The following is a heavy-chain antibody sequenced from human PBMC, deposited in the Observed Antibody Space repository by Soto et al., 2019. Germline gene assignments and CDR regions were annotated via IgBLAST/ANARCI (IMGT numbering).Heavy chain of an antibody. CDR2: IYYSGST. CDR3: ARDSRGYDFWSGYASVSYGMDV. CDR1: GGSISSYY. J-gene: IGHJ6*02. V-gene: IGHV4-59*01. D-gene: IGHD3-3*01. Sequence: PSETLSLTCTVPGGSISSYYWSWIRQPPGKGLEWIGYIYYSGSTNYNPSLKSRVTISVDTSKNQFSLKLSSVTAADTAVYYCARDSRGYDFWSGYASVSYGMDVWGQGTTVTVSS.